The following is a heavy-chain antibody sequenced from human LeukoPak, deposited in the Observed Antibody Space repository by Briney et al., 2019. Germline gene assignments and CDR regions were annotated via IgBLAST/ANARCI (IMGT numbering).Heavy chain of an antibody. CDR1: GGTFSSYA. V-gene: IGHV1-69*01. CDR3: ARAVTPYQLLHNWFDP. CDR2: IIPIFGTA. J-gene: IGHJ5*02. Sequence: SVKVSCKASGGTFSSYAISWVRQAPGQGLEWMGGIIPIFGTANYAQKFQGRATITADESTSTAYMELSSLRSEDTAVYYCARAVTPYQLLHNWFDPWGQGTLVTVSS. D-gene: IGHD2-2*01.